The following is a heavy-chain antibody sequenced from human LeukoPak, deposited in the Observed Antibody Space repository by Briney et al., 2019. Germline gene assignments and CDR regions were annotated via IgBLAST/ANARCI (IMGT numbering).Heavy chain of an antibody. CDR2: IKQDGSEK. D-gene: IGHD3-22*01. V-gene: IGHV3-7*04. Sequence: GGSLRLSCAASGFTFSSYWMSWVRQAPGKGLEWVANIKQDGSEKYYVDSVKGRFTISRDNAKNSLYLQMNSLRAEDTAVYYCARGNYYDSSGRPVLFDYWGQGTLVIVSS. J-gene: IGHJ4*02. CDR1: GFTFSSYW. CDR3: ARGNYYDSSGRPVLFDY.